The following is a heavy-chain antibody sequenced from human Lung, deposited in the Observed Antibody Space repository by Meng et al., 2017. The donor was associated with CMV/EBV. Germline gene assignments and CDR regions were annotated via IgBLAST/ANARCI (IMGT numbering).Heavy chain of an antibody. Sequence: GESLKISCAASGFNFDGYTLHWVRQRPGKGLEWVSLVSWDGDSTFYSDSVKGRFTISRDNREKTLYLQMRSLTTEDTALYYCIKDMYGGLDYDYLSDYTMDVWXQGTTVXVSS. V-gene: IGHV3-43*01. D-gene: IGHD3-16*01. CDR2: VSWDGDST. CDR1: GFNFDGYT. J-gene: IGHJ6*02. CDR3: IKDMYGGLDYDYLSDYTMDV.